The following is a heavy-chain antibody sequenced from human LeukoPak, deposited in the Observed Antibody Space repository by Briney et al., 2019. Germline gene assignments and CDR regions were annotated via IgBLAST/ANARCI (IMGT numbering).Heavy chain of an antibody. J-gene: IGHJ5*02. CDR3: ARREGIVYNWFDP. CDR2: IYPGDSDT. D-gene: IGHD5/OR15-5a*01. Sequence: GESLKISCKGSGYSFTSYWIGWVRQMRGKGLEWMGIIYPGDSDTRYSPAFQGQVTISADKSISTAYLQWSSLKASDTAMYYCARREGIVYNWFDPWGQGTLVTVSS. CDR1: GYSFTSYW. V-gene: IGHV5-51*01.